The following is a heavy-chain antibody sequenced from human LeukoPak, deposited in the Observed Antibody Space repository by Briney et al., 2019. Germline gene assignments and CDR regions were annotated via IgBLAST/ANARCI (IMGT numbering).Heavy chain of an antibody. CDR3: ARALTVTTSGRVGGFDY. Sequence: ASVKVSCKASGYTFTSSYMPWVRQAPGQGLEWMGIINPSVAITSYAQKFQGRVTMTRDTSTSTVYMELSSLRSEDTAVYYCARALTVTTSGRVGGFDYWGQGTLVTVSS. D-gene: IGHD4-17*01. CDR2: INPSVAIT. CDR1: GYTFTSSY. J-gene: IGHJ4*02. V-gene: IGHV1-46*01.